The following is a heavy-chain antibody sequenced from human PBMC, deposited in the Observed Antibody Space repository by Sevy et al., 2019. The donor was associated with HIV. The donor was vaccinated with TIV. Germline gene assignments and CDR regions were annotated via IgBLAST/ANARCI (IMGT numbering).Heavy chain of an antibody. D-gene: IGHD6-19*01. CDR3: AKDYSTGWYGYYYGMDV. V-gene: IGHV3-30*02. CDR1: GFIFSSFG. J-gene: IGHJ6*02. Sequence: GGSLRLSCAASGFIFSSFGMHWVRQAPGKGLEWVAFIHYKGSDKYNADAVKGRYTISRDNSKNTVYLQMSSLRAEDTAVYYCAKDYSTGWYGYYYGMDVRGQGTTVTVSS. CDR2: IHYKGSDK.